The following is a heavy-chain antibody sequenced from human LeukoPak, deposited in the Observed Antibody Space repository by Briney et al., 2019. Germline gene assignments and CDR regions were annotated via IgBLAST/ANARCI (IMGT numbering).Heavy chain of an antibody. J-gene: IGHJ4*02. V-gene: IGHV3-9*01. Sequence: GGSLRLSCAASGFTFDDYAMHWVRQAPGKGLERVSGISWNSGSIGYADSVKGRFTISRDNAKNSLYLQMNSLRAEDTALYYCAKVGYYDSSGYSRYYFDYWGQGTLVTVSS. CDR1: GFTFDDYA. CDR3: AKVGYYDSSGYSRYYFDY. CDR2: ISWNSGSI. D-gene: IGHD3-22*01.